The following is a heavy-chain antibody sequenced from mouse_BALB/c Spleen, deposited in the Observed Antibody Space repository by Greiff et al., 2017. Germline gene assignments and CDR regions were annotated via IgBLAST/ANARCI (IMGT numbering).Heavy chain of an antibody. D-gene: IGHD2-3*01. J-gene: IGHJ4*01. CDR1: GFSLTSYG. V-gene: IGHV2-9*02. CDR2: IWAGGST. Sequence: QVQLKESGPGLVAPSQSLSITCTVSGFSLTSYGVHWVRQPPGKGLEWLGVIWAGGSTNYNSALMSRLSISKDNSKSQVFLKMNSLQTDDTAMYYCARDRGYDGYYPMDYWGQGTSVTVSS. CDR3: ARDRGYDGYYPMDY.